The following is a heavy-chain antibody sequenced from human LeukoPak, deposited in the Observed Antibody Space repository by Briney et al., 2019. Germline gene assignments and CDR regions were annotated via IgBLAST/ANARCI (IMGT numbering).Heavy chain of an antibody. Sequence: GGSLRLSCAASGFTFSSYAMSWVRQAPGKGLEWVSAISGSGGSTYYADSVKGRFTISRDNSKNTLYLQMNSLRAEDTAVYYCAKLDIDRPYYYYYYMDVWGKGTTVTVSS. CDR1: GFTFSSYA. CDR3: AKLDIDRPYYYYYYMDV. D-gene: IGHD2-15*01. V-gene: IGHV3-23*01. CDR2: ISGSGGST. J-gene: IGHJ6*03.